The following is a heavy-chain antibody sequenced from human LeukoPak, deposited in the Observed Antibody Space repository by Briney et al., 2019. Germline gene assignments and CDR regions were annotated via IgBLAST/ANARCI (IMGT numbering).Heavy chain of an antibody. CDR3: ARAPSTSLGNDY. J-gene: IGHJ4*02. Sequence: SETLSLTCAVYGGSFSGYYWSWIRQPPGKGLEWIGEINHSGSTNYNTSLESRVTISVDTSENQFSLKLSSVTAADTAVYHCARAPSTSLGNDYWGQGTLVTVSS. CDR2: INHSGST. D-gene: IGHD2-2*01. V-gene: IGHV4-34*01. CDR1: GGSFSGYY.